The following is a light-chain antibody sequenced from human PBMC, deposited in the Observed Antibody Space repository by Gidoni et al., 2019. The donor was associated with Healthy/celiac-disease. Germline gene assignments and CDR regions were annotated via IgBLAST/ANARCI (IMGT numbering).Light chain of an antibody. V-gene: IGKV1-33*01. CDR3: QQYDNLLCS. CDR1: QDISNY. CDR2: DAS. J-gene: IGKJ2*04. Sequence: DIPITQSPSSLSASVGDRVTITCQASQDISNYLNWYQQKPGKAPKLLIYDASNLETGVPSRFSGSGSGTDFTFTISSLQPEDIATYYCQQYDNLLCSFGQGTKLEIK.